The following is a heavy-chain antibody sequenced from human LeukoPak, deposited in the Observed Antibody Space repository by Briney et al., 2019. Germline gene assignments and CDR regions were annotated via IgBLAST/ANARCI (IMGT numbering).Heavy chain of an antibody. V-gene: IGHV4-59*01. J-gene: IGHJ5*02. Sequence: SETLSLTCTVSGGSISSYYWSWIRQPPGKGLEWIGYIYYSGSTNYNPSLKSRVTISVDTSKNQFSLKLSSVTAADTAVYYCARASAGTGWFDPWGQGTLVTVSS. CDR3: ARASAGTGWFDP. CDR2: IYYSGST. CDR1: GGSISSYY. D-gene: IGHD6-13*01.